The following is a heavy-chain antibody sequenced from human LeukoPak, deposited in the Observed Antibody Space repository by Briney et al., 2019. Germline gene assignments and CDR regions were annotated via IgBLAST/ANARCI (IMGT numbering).Heavy chain of an antibody. CDR3: ARGGYYGSGNDFRFDP. Sequence: SETLSLTCTVSGGSTSSYYCSWIRQPPGKGLEWLGYIYYSGSTNYKPSLKSRVTTPVDTSKNQFSLKLSSVTAADTAVYYCARGGYYGSGNDFRFDPWGQGTLVTVSS. CDR2: IYYSGST. CDR1: GGSTSSYY. J-gene: IGHJ5*02. V-gene: IGHV4-59*01. D-gene: IGHD3-10*01.